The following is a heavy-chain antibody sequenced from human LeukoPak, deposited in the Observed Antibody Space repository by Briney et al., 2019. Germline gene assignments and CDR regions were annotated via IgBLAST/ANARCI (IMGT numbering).Heavy chain of an antibody. D-gene: IGHD3-10*01. V-gene: IGHV3-23*01. CDR3: AKDALIYGSGSYYVDY. CDR2: ISGSGGST. Sequence: GGSLRLSCAASGFTFSSYAMSWVRQAPGKGLEWVSAISGSGGSTYYADSVKGRFTISRDNSKNTLYLQMNSLRAEDTAVYYCAKDALIYGSGSYYVDYWGQGTLVTVSS. CDR1: GFTFSSYA. J-gene: IGHJ4*02.